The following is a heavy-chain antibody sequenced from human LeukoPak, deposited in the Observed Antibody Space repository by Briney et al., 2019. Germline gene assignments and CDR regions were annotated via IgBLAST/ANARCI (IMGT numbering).Heavy chain of an antibody. CDR1: GGTFSSYA. J-gene: IGHJ4*02. Sequence: ASVKVSCKASGGTFSSYAISWVRQAPGQGLEWMGRIIPIFGTANYAQKFQGRVTITADESTSTAYMELSSLRSEDTAVYYCARVCASCYDSSGYYFPYWGQGTLVTVSS. CDR2: IIPIFGTA. CDR3: ARVCASCYDSSGYYFPY. D-gene: IGHD3-22*01. V-gene: IGHV1-69*15.